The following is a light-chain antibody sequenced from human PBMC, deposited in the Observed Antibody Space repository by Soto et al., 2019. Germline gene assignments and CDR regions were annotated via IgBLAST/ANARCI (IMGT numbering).Light chain of an antibody. V-gene: IGKV3-11*01. CDR2: DAS. J-gene: IGKJ5*01. Sequence: DIVFTQSPSTLSLSPGATATLSCGASQSVSSSLAWYQQKPGQAPRLLIYDASSRATGIPARFSGSGSGTDFALTISSLEPEDFAVYYCHHRGNGITFGQGTRLEIK. CDR3: HHRGNGIT. CDR1: QSVSSS.